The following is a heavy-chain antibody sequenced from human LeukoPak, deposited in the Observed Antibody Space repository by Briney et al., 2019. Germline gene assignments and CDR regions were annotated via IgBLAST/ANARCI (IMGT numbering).Heavy chain of an antibody. D-gene: IGHD6-19*01. J-gene: IGHJ3*02. V-gene: IGHV5-10-1*01. CDR2: IEPCDSYI. CDR3: ASGGWYRAVDI. Sequence: PGGALQISCKGSGFNFTSYWISWVRQMPGKGLDWMGRIEPCDSYINYSPSFQGHVTISADKSISTAYLQWSSLKASDTAMYYCASGGWYRAVDIWGQGTMVTVSS. CDR1: GFNFTSYW.